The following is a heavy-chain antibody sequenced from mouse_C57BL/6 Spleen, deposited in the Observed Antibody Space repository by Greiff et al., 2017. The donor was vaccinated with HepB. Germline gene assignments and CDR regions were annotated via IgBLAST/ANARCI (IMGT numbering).Heavy chain of an antibody. CDR3: ARSGYYGSSHWYFDV. CDR2: INPSNGGT. J-gene: IGHJ1*03. Sequence: QQPGTELVKPGASVKLSCKASGYTFTSYWMHWVKQRPGQGLEWIGNINPSNGGTNYNEKFKSKATLTVDKSSSTAYMQLSSLTSEDSAVYYCARSGYYGSSHWYFDVWGTGTTVTVSS. CDR1: GYTFTSYW. D-gene: IGHD1-1*01. V-gene: IGHV1-53*01.